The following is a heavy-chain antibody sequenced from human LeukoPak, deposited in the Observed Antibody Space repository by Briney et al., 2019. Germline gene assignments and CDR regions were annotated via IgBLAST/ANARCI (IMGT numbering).Heavy chain of an antibody. V-gene: IGHV4-34*01. Sequence: PSETLSLTCTVSGGSISSYSWSWIRQPPGKGLEWIGEINHSGSTNYNPSLKSRVTISVDTSKNQFSLKLSSVTAADTAVYYCARGTSIAVAGDTYWYFDLWGRGTLVTVSS. CDR1: GGSISSYS. CDR2: INHSGST. D-gene: IGHD6-19*01. J-gene: IGHJ2*01. CDR3: ARGTSIAVAGDTYWYFDL.